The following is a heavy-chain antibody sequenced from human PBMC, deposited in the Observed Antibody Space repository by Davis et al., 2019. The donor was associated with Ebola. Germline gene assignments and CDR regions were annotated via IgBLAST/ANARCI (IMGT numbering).Heavy chain of an antibody. Sequence: PGGSLRLSRAASGFTFSSNTMSWVRQAPGNGLEWVSTITGSGSTIYYADSVRGRFTISRDNPKNTLYRHMNSLRADDAAVYYCVKRLDSYFECWGQGTLVTVSS. CDR3: VKRLDSYFEC. CDR1: GFTFSSNT. J-gene: IGHJ4*02. D-gene: IGHD3-16*01. CDR2: ITGSGSTI. V-gene: IGHV3-23*01.